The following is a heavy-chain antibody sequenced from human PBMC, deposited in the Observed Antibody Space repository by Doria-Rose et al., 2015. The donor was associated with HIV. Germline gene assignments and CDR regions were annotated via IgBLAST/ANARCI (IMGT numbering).Heavy chain of an antibody. CDR1: GVSLSSPGMG. Sequence: QVTLKESGPVLVKPTETLTLTCTVSGVSLSSPGMGVSWIRQPPGKALEWLANIFSDDERAYKTSLKSRLTISRGTSKSQVFLTMTDMDPLDTATYYCARIKSSRWYHKYYFDFWGQGTLVIVSA. J-gene: IGHJ4*02. CDR2: IFSDDER. D-gene: IGHD6-13*01. V-gene: IGHV2-26*01. CDR3: ARIKSSRWYHKYYFDF.